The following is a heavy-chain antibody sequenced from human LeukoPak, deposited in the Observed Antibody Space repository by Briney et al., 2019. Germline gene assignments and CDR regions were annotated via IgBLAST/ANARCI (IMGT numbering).Heavy chain of an antibody. Sequence: GGSLRLSCAASGFTFSGSAMPWVRQASGKGLEWVGRIRSKANSYATAYAASVKGRFTISRDDSKNTAYLQMNSLKTEDTAVYYCTRHSSVTGTYARTSYYYYYMDVWGKGTTVTVSS. V-gene: IGHV3-73*01. CDR2: IRSKANSYAT. CDR1: GFTFSGSA. CDR3: TRHSSVTGTYARTSYYYYYMDV. J-gene: IGHJ6*03. D-gene: IGHD1-7*01.